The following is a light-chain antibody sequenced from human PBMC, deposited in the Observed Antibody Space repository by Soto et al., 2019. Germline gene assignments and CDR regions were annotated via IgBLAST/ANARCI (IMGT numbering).Light chain of an antibody. J-gene: IGKJ4*01. CDR3: QQYYSTPLT. Sequence: DIVMTQSPDSLAVSLGGRATINCKSSQSVLYTSNSKNYLAWYQQKPGQPPKLLIYWASTRESGVPDRFSGSGSVTDFTLTISSLQAEDVAVYSCQQYYSTPLTFGGGTKVELQ. CDR1: QSVLYTSNSKNY. V-gene: IGKV4-1*01. CDR2: WAS.